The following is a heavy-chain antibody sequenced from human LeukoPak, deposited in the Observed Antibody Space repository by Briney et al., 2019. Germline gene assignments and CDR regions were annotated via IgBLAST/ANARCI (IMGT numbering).Heavy chain of an antibody. D-gene: IGHD5-12*01. CDR1: GYSFTNYW. CDR3: ARHRISDYDSGVSWCDP. Sequence: GESLKISCKGSGYSFTNYWIVWVRQMPGRGLEYMGFIYPGDSNTRYSPSFQGRVTISADKSISTAYLQWSSLKASDTAIYYCARHRISDYDSGVSWCDPWGQGTLVTVSS. V-gene: IGHV5-51*01. CDR2: IYPGDSNT. J-gene: IGHJ5*02.